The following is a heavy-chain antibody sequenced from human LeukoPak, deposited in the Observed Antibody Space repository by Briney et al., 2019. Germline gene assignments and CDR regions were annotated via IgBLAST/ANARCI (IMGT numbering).Heavy chain of an antibody. V-gene: IGHV3-23*01. CDR3: AKLSKAGIAVAGRNY. Sequence: GGSLRLSCAASGFTFSSYAMSWVRQAPGKGLEWVSAISGSGGSTYHADSVKGRFTISRDNSKNTLYLQMNSLRAEDTAVYYCAKLSKAGIAVAGRNYWGQGTLVTVSS. D-gene: IGHD6-19*01. J-gene: IGHJ4*02. CDR1: GFTFSSYA. CDR2: ISGSGGST.